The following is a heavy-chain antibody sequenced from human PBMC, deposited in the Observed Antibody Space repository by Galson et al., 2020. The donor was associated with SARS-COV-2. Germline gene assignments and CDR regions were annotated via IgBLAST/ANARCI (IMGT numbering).Heavy chain of an antibody. Sequence: SETLSLTCTVSGGSISSGSYYWSWIRQPAGKGLEWIGRIYTSGSTNYNPSLKSRVTISVDTSKNQFSLKLSSVTAADTAVYYCARSPFAHTNWNDVGVGWFDPWGQGTLVTVSS. CDR1: GGSISSGSYY. CDR3: ARSPFAHTNWNDVGVGWFDP. D-gene: IGHD1-20*01. V-gene: IGHV4-61*02. J-gene: IGHJ5*02. CDR2: IYTSGST.